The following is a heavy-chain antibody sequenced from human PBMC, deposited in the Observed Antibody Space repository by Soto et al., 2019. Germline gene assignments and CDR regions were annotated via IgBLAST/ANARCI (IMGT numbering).Heavy chain of an antibody. CDR2: IYYSGST. Sequence: SETLSLTCTVSGGSISSYYWSWIRQPPGKGLEWIGYIYYSGSTNYNPSLKSRVTISVDTSKNQFSLKLSSVTAADTAVYYCASALRYDSWSGGGCFDTWGQGTLVTVSS. D-gene: IGHD3-3*01. CDR1: GGSISSYY. J-gene: IGHJ5*02. CDR3: ASALRYDSWSGGGCFDT. V-gene: IGHV4-59*01.